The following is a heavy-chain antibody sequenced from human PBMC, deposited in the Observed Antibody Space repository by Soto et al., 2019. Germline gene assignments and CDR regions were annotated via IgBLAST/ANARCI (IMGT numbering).Heavy chain of an antibody. CDR3: AGVRSPPIWFGESVNWFDP. Sequence: ASVKVSCKPSGGTFSSYAISWVRQAPGQGLEWMGGAIPVFGTANYAQKFQGRVTITADESTSTAYMELSSLRSEDTAVYYCAGVRSPPIWFGESVNWFDPWGQGTLVTVSS. V-gene: IGHV1-69*01. CDR2: AIPVFGTA. D-gene: IGHD3-10*01. CDR1: GGTFSSYA. J-gene: IGHJ5*02.